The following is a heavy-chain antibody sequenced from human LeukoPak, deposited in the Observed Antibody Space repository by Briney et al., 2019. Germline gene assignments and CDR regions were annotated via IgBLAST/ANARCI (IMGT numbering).Heavy chain of an antibody. CDR1: GLTFSSYS. J-gene: IGHJ4*02. V-gene: IGHV3-48*02. Sequence: GGSLRLSCAASGLTFSSYSMNWVRQAPGKGMQWVSYITISSSTIYYADSVKGRFTISRDNAKNSLYLQMNSLRDEYTAVYYCARGATPDYWGQGTLVTVSS. CDR3: ARGATPDY. CDR2: ITISSSTI.